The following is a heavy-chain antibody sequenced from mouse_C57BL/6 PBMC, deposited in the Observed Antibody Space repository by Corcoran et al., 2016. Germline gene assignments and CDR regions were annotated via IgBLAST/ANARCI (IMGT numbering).Heavy chain of an antibody. CDR3: VRSRYYGSTYGYAMDY. V-gene: IGHV1-80*01. D-gene: IGHD1-1*01. CDR1: GYAFSSYW. CDR2: IYPGDGDS. J-gene: IGHJ4*01. Sequence: QVELQQSGAELVKPGASVKISCKASGYAFSSYWMNWVKQRPGKGLEWIGQIYPGDGDSNYNGKFKGKATLTADKSSSTAYMQLSSLTSEDSAVYFCVRSRYYGSTYGYAMDYWGQGISVTVSS.